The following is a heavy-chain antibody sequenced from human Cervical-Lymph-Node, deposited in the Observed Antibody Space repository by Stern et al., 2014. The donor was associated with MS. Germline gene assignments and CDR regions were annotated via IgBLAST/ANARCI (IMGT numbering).Heavy chain of an antibody. Sequence: VQLVQSGAEMKKPGESLRISCKASGYSFTSFWIGWVRQMPGKGLEWMGTMSPGDSNTSYNPSFEGRVIMTADKSINTAYLQWTSLRASDTAVYYCARDRVAWGDADFVLWGQGTLVTVSS. V-gene: IGHV5-51*01. J-gene: IGHJ4*02. D-gene: IGHD2-21*02. CDR2: MSPGDSNT. CDR1: GYSFTSFW. CDR3: ARDRVAWGDADFVL.